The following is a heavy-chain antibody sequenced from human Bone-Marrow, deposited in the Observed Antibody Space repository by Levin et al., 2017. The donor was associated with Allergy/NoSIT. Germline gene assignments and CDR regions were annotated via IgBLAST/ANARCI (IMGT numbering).Heavy chain of an antibody. Sequence: LSLTCAVSGFNVDDYAMHWVRQAPGKGLEWVSGITWNRGKKDYADSVKGRFTISRDNAKNSLYLQMNSLRVEDTAVYYCAGYDTSAYHSPFDYWGQGTLVTVSS. CDR3: AGYDTSAYHSPFDY. CDR2: ITWNRGKK. V-gene: IGHV3-9*01. CDR1: GFNVDDYA. D-gene: IGHD3-22*01. J-gene: IGHJ4*02.